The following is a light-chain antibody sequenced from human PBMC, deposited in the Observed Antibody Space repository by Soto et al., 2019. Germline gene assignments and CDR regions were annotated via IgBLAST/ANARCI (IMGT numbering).Light chain of an antibody. CDR1: ISDVGGYNY. CDR3: SSYAGSYTYV. V-gene: IGLV2-11*01. CDR2: DVS. Sequence: QSVLTQARPVPGSRGQSIHISCTATISDVGGYNYVSWYQQHPGKAPKLMIYDVSQRPSGVPDRFSGSKSGNTASLTISGLQYEDEADYYCSSYAGSYTYVFATGTKVTVL. J-gene: IGLJ1*01.